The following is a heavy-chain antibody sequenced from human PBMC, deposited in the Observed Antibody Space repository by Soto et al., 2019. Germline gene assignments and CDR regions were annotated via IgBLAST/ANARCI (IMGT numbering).Heavy chain of an antibody. CDR1: GYTFTGYY. CDR3: ARELGDTRDIVVVPAARGYWFDP. D-gene: IGHD2-2*01. CDR2: INPNSGGT. V-gene: IGHV1-2*04. J-gene: IGHJ5*02. Sequence: ASVKVSCKASGYTFTGYYMHWVRQAPGQGLEWMGWINPNSGGTNYAQKFQGWVTMTRDTSISTAYMELSRLRSDDTALYYCARELGDTRDIVVVPAARGYWFDPWGQGTLVTVSS.